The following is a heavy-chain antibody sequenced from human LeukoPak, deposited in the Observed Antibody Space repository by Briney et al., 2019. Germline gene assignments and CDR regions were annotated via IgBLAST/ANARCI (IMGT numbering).Heavy chain of an antibody. J-gene: IGHJ6*03. CDR1: GGSFSGYY. CDR2: INHSGST. D-gene: IGHD3-3*01. CDR3: ARGYQGLTIFGVVIIRGYYYYYMDV. Sequence: PSETLSLTCAVYGGSFSGYYWSWIRQPPGKGLEWIGEINHSGSTNYNPSLKSRVTISVDTSKNQFSLKLSSVTAADTAVYYCARGYQGLTIFGVVIIRGYYYYYMDVWGKGTTVTVSS. V-gene: IGHV4-34*01.